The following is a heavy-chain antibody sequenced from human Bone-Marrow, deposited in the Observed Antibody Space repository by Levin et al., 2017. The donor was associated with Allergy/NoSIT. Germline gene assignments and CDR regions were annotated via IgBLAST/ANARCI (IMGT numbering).Heavy chain of an antibody. D-gene: IGHD3-16*01. Sequence: KAGGSLRLSCTASGFIFNDYYMSWFRQAPGKGLEWVSYISKDSYRKYYGDSVRGRFAISRDNMKNSLFLQMNSLTADDTAVYFCARDGGIIDYWGQGTLVTVSS. CDR2: ISKDSYRK. CDR3: ARDGGIIDY. J-gene: IGHJ4*02. V-gene: IGHV3-11*01. CDR1: GFIFNDYY.